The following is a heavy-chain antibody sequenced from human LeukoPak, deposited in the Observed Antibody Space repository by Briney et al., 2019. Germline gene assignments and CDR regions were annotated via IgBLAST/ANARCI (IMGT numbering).Heavy chain of an antibody. CDR3: AKGQDSGSYPMAFDI. J-gene: IGHJ3*02. Sequence: PGRSLRLSCAASGLTFSSYGMHWVRQAPGKGLEWVAVISSDGSNTYYADSVKGRFTISRDNSKSTLYLQMYSLRAEDTAVYYCAKGQDSGSYPMAFDIWGQGTMVTVSS. V-gene: IGHV3-30*18. CDR2: ISSDGSNT. D-gene: IGHD1-26*01. CDR1: GLTFSSYG.